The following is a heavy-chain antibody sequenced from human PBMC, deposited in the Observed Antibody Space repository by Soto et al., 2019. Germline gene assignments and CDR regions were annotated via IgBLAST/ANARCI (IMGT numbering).Heavy chain of an antibody. V-gene: IGHV3-7*01. D-gene: IGHD3-10*01. Sequence: GGSLRLSCAASGFTFSSYWMSWVRQAPGKGLEWVANIKQDGSEKYYVDSVKGRFTISRDNAKNSLYLQMNSLRAEDTAVYYCARGRTPPWFGEPWGAFDIWGQGTMVTVSS. J-gene: IGHJ3*02. CDR1: GFTFSSYW. CDR3: ARGRTPPWFGEPWGAFDI. CDR2: IKQDGSEK.